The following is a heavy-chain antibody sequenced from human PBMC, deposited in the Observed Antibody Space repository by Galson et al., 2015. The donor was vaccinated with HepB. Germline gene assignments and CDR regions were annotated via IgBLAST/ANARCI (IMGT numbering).Heavy chain of an antibody. D-gene: IGHD2-21*01. CDR3: ARDRPTYCGGDCYVVLGFDP. Sequence: SVKVSCKASGGTFSSYAISWVRQAPGQGLEWMGGIIPIFGTANYARKFQGRVTITADESTSTAYMELSSLRSEDTAVYYCARDRPTYCGGDCYVVLGFDPWGQGTLVTVSS. V-gene: IGHV1-69*13. CDR1: GGTFSSYA. J-gene: IGHJ5*02. CDR2: IIPIFGTA.